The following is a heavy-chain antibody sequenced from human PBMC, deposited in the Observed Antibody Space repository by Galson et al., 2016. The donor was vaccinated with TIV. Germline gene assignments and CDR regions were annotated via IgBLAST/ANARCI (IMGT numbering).Heavy chain of an antibody. V-gene: IGHV3-30*14. J-gene: IGHJ4*02. CDR3: AKDGRTDFLDLEY. CDR2: ISFDGGEK. Sequence: SLRLSCAASGFTFRNYAVHWVRQAPGKGLEWVGCISFDGGEKHYPDSAKGRFTISRDNSKNTLDLQINSLRAEDKAVYYCAKDGRTDFLDLEYWGQGTLGNVSS. D-gene: IGHD1-1*01. CDR1: GFTFRNYA.